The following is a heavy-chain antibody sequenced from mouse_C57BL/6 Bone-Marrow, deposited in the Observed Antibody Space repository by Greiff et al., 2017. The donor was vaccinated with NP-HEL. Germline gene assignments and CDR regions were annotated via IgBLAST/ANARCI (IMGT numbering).Heavy chain of an antibody. CDR2: IDPNSGGT. Sequence: QVQLQQPGAELVKPGASVKLSCKASGYTFTSYWMHWVKQRPGRGLEWIGRIDPNSGGTKYNEKFKSKATLTVEKSSSTVYLELSRLTSDDSAVYYCARRSNYLYAMDYWGQGTSVTVSS. J-gene: IGHJ4*01. CDR1: GYTFTSYW. CDR3: ARRSNYLYAMDY. D-gene: IGHD2-5*01. V-gene: IGHV1-62-3*01.